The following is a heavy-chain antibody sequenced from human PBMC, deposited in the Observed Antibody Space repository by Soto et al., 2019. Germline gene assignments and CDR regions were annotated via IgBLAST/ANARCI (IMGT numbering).Heavy chain of an antibody. D-gene: IGHD3-22*01. CDR2: ISGSGGST. CDR3: AKEVVVVILSPDAFDI. Sequence: EVQLLESGGGLVQPGGSLRLSCAASGFTFSIYAMSWVRQAPGKGLEWVSAISGSGGSTYYADSVKGRFTISRDNSKNTLNVQMNSLRADDTAVYYCAKEVVVVILSPDAFDIWGQETMLTVSS. V-gene: IGHV3-23*01. J-gene: IGHJ3*02. CDR1: GFTFSIYA.